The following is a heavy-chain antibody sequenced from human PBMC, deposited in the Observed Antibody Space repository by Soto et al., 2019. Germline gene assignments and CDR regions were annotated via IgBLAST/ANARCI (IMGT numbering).Heavy chain of an antibody. CDR3: ARHKDCSGGSCNAVGYYYGLDV. CDR1: GGSISSSSHH. Sequence: QLQLQESGPGLVKPSETLSLTCTVSGGSISSSSHHWGWIRQPPGKGLEWIGSIYHSGTTYYNPPLKSRVSMSVDTYKNPFSQRLTSVHAAHTAVYYCARHKDCSGGSCNAVGYYYGLDVWGQGTTVTVSS. D-gene: IGHD2-15*01. V-gene: IGHV4-39*01. J-gene: IGHJ6*02. CDR2: IYHSGTT.